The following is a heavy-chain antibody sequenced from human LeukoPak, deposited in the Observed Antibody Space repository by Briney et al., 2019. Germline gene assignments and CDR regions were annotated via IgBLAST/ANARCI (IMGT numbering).Heavy chain of an antibody. CDR2: IQNDATNK. Sequence: GGSLRLPCAASGFTFSSYNIHWVRQAPGKGLEWVAFIQNDATNKYYAESVKGRFTASRDNSKNTSFLQMIDLRPEDTAVYYCARVLAGLWYFDLWGRGTLATVSS. V-gene: IGHV3-30*02. CDR3: ARVLAGLWYFDL. CDR1: GFTFSSYN. J-gene: IGHJ2*01. D-gene: IGHD2-15*01.